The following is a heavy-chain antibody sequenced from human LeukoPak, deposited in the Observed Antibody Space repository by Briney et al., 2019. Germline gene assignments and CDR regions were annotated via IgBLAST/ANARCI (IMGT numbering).Heavy chain of an antibody. CDR2: INQDGSEK. D-gene: IGHD2-15*01. V-gene: IGHV3-7*05. J-gene: IGHJ4*02. Sequence: GGSLRLSCAASGFAFSTYWMTWVRQAPGQGLEWVANINQDGSEKYYVDSVKVRFTISRDNAGNSLYLQMNSLRAEDTAVYYRVRALVGDGSSTYWGQGTLVTVSS. CDR1: GFAFSTYW. CDR3: VRALVGDGSSTY.